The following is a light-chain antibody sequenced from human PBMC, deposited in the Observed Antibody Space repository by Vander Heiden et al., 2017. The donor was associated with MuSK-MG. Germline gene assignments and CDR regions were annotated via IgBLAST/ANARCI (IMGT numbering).Light chain of an antibody. CDR3: AAWDVSLNVV. Sequence: QSALRQRLSASVAAVSRNTNSCSGSSSNIGSNTVNWYQQLPGTAPKLLIYSNNQRPSGVPDRFSGSKSGASASLAISGLQSQDETDYYCAAWDVSLNVVFGGGTKLTVL. CDR2: SNN. V-gene: IGLV1-44*01. J-gene: IGLJ2*01. CDR1: SSNIGSNT.